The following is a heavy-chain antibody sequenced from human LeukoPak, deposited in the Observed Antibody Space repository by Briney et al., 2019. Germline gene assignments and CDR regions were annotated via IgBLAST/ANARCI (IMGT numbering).Heavy chain of an antibody. CDR1: GYSISSSGDY. J-gene: IGHJ5*02. Sequence: PETLSLTCIVSGYSISSSGDYWGWIRQPPGKGLEWLGSIYQSGSTYYNPSLKSRVTVSVDPSKNQFSLKLSSVTAADTAVYYCARTYYYDSSGSYGYNWFDPWGRGALVTVSA. CDR3: ARTYYYDSSGSYGYNWFDP. D-gene: IGHD3-22*01. V-gene: IGHV4-39*01. CDR2: IYQSGST.